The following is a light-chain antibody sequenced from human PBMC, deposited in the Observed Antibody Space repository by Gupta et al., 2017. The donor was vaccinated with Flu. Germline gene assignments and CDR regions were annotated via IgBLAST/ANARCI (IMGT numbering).Light chain of an antibody. J-gene: IGKJ4*01. CDR1: QSISNY. CDR3: QQSYSTPLT. Sequence: DIQMTQSPSSLSASVGDRVTITCRASQSISNYLNWYQQKPGKAPKLLIYASSNLQSGVPSRFSGSGSGTDYSLTISSLQPEDFATYYCQQSYSTPLTFGAGTNVEIK. CDR2: ASS. V-gene: IGKV1-39*01.